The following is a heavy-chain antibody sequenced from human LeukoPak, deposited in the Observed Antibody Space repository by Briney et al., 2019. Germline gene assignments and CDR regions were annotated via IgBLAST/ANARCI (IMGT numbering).Heavy chain of an antibody. CDR3: ARLPLGAFGEVLNFDC. J-gene: IGHJ4*02. V-gene: IGHV4-4*02. CDR1: GGSISSSNW. Sequence: SPSETLSLTCAVSGGSISSSNWWSWVRQPPGKGLEWIGDINDSGTTKYNPTLKSRVTISIDTSKNQFSLRVKSVTAADTAVYYCARLPLGAFGEVLNFDCWGQGILVTVSS. CDR2: INDSGTT. D-gene: IGHD3-10*01.